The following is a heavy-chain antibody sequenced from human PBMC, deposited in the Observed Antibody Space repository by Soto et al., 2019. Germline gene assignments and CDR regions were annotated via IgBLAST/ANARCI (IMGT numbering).Heavy chain of an antibody. D-gene: IGHD1-20*01. J-gene: IGHJ6*02. CDR1: GGSISSSSYY. V-gene: IGHV4-39*01. CDR2: IYYSGST. CDR3: ARHSQSEPITYYYYGMDV. Sequence: PSETLSLTCTVSGGSISSSSYYWGWIRQPPGKGLEWIGSIYYSGSTYYNPSLKSRVTISVDTSKNQFSLKLSSVAAADTAVYYCARHSQSEPITYYYYGMDVWGQGTTVTVSS.